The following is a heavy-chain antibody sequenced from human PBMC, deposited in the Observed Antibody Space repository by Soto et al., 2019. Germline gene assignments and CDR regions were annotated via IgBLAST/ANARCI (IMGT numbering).Heavy chain of an antibody. V-gene: IGHV1-24*01. D-gene: IGHD4-17*01. CDR1: GYTLTELS. J-gene: IGHJ3*02. CDR2: FDPEDGET. Sequence: QVQLVQSGAEAKKPGASVKVSCKVSGYTLTELSMHWVRQAPGKGLAWMGGFDPEDGETIYAPKFQGRVTMTEDTSTDTAYMELNSLSSEDTAVYCCATRRAFGDYVLRYGFDIWGQGTMVTVSS. CDR3: ATRRAFGDYVLRYGFDI.